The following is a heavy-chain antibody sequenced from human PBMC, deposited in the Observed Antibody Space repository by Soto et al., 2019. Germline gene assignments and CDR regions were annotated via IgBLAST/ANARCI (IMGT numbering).Heavy chain of an antibody. V-gene: IGHV1-69*06. CDR1: GGTFSSYA. CDR2: IIPIFGTA. Sequence: QVQLVQSGAEVKKPGSSVKVSCKASGGTFSSYAVSWVRQAPGQGLAWMGGIIPIFGTANYAQQFQGRVTLTSDNSTSTAYMELSSLRSEDTALYYCARDEPTPRAYYYYYGMDVWGQGTTVTVSS. J-gene: IGHJ6*02. CDR3: ARDEPTPRAYYYYYGMDV.